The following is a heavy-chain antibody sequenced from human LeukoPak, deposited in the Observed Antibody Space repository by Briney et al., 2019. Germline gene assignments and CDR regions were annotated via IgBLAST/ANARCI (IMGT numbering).Heavy chain of an antibody. CDR2: IYESGST. CDR1: GGSISSSSYY. V-gene: IGHV4-39*01. J-gene: IGHJ5*02. CDR3: ARGGRWFGELPLDP. D-gene: IGHD3-10*01. Sequence: SETLSLTCTVSGGSISSSSYYWGWIRQPPGKGLEWIGSIYESGSTYYNPSLNSRVTVSVDTSKNQLSLKLSSVSAADTAVYYCARGGRWFGELPLDPWGQGTLVTVSS.